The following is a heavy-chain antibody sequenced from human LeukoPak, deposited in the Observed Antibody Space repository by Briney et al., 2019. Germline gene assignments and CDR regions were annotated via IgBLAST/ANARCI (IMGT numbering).Heavy chain of an antibody. Sequence: PGGSLRLSCAASGFTFSSYGMHWVRQAPGKGLEWVAVISYDGSNKYYADSVKGRFTISRDNSKSTLYLQMNSLRAEDTAVYYCAKDGSGNLLTTVTLDYWGQGTLVTVSS. CDR3: AKDGSGNLLTTVTLDY. J-gene: IGHJ4*02. D-gene: IGHD4-11*01. CDR1: GFTFSSYG. V-gene: IGHV3-30*18. CDR2: ISYDGSNK.